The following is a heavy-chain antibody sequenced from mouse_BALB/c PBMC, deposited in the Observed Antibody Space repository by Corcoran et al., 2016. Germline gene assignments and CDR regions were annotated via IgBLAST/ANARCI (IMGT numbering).Heavy chain of an antibody. Sequence: EVQLQQSGAELVKPGASVKLSCTASGFNIKDTYMHWGKQRPEQGLEWIGRIDPANGNTKYDPKFQGKATITADTSSNKAYLQRSSLTSEDTAVYYCASWDWYFDVWGAGTTVTVSS. CDR3: ASWDWYFDV. J-gene: IGHJ1*01. CDR2: IDPANGNT. V-gene: IGHV14-3*02. CDR1: GFNIKDTY.